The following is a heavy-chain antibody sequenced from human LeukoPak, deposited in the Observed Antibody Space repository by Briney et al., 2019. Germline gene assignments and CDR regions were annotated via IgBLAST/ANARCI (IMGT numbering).Heavy chain of an antibody. CDR1: GFTFSSYA. Sequence: PGGSLRLSCAASGFTFSSYAMHWVRQAPGKGLEWVAVISYDGSNKYYADSVKGRFTISRDNSKNTLYLQMNSLRAEDTAVYYCARDDRLYYYDSSGMVAFDIWGQGTMVTVSS. D-gene: IGHD3-22*01. V-gene: IGHV3-30-3*01. CDR2: ISYDGSNK. J-gene: IGHJ3*02. CDR3: ARDDRLYYYDSSGMVAFDI.